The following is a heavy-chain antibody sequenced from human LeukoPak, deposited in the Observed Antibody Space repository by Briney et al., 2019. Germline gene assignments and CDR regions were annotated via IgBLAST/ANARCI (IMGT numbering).Heavy chain of an antibody. D-gene: IGHD4-23*01. V-gene: IGHV4-59*11. J-gene: IGHJ4*02. CDR2: IYYSGST. Sequence: SETLSLPCTVSGGSIISHYWSWIRQPPGKGLEWIGYIYYSGSTNYNPSLKSRVTISVDTSKTQFSLKLSSVTAADTAVYYCASGGNWNRFDYWGQGTLVTVSS. CDR3: ASGGNWNRFDY. CDR1: GGSIISHY.